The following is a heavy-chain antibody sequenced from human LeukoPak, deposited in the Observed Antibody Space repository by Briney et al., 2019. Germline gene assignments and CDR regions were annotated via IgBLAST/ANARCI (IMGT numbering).Heavy chain of an antibody. CDR2: IYTSGST. V-gene: IGHV4-4*07. J-gene: IGHJ4*02. D-gene: IGHD5-24*01. CDR1: GGSISSYY. Sequence: NPSETLSLTCTVSGGSISSYYWSWIRQPAGKGLEWIGPIYTSGSTNYNPSLKSRVTMSVDTSKNQFSLKLSSVTAADTAVYYCARDRYGRGGWLQSSYWGQGTLDTVSS. CDR3: ARDRYGRGGWLQSSY.